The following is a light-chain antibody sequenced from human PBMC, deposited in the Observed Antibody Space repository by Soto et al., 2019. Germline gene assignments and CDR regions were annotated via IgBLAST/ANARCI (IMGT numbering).Light chain of an antibody. CDR1: QRLLRSNGYNY. CDR2: LGS. J-gene: IGKJ1*01. Sequence: DIVVTQSPLSLPVTPGEPASFSYRSTQRLLRSNGYNYLDWYLQKPGQSPQLLIYLGSNRASGVPDRFSGSGSGTDFTLKISRVEAEDVGVYYCMQPLQSWTFGQGTKVDIK. V-gene: IGKV2-28*01. CDR3: MQPLQSWT.